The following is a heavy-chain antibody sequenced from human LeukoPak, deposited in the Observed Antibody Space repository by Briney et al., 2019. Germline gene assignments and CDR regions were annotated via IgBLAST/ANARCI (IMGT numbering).Heavy chain of an antibody. CDR3: AKGSDPFRWFGEFYVKLPRPIRHYYFDS. Sequence: ASVKVSCKASGYTFTSYYMHWVRQAPGQGLEWMGIINPSGGSTSYAQKFQGRVTMTRDMSTSTVYMELSSLRSEDTAVYYCAKGSDPFRWFGEFYVKLPRPIRHYYFDSWGQGTLVTVSS. V-gene: IGHV1-46*01. J-gene: IGHJ4*02. D-gene: IGHD3-10*01. CDR1: GYTFTSYY. CDR2: INPSGGST.